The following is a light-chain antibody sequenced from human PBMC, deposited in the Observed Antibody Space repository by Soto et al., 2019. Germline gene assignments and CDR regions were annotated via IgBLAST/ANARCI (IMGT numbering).Light chain of an antibody. CDR3: QQYGSSPPWT. J-gene: IGKJ1*01. CDR1: QSVSSSY. V-gene: IGKV3-20*01. CDR2: GAS. Sequence: EIVLTQSPGTLSLSPGERATLSCRASQSVSSSYLAWYQQKPGQAPRLLIYGASSRATGIPDRFSGSGSGTDFTLSISRLELEDLAVYYCQQYGSSPPWTFGQGTKVEIK.